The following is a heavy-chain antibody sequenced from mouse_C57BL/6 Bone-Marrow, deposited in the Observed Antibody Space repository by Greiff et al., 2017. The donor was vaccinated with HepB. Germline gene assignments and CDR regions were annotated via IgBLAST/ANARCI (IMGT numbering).Heavy chain of an antibody. Sequence: VQLQQSGPELVKPGASVKISCKASGYAFSSSWMNWVKQRPGKGLEWIGRIYPGDGDTNYNGKFKGKATLTAEKSSSTAYMQLSSLTSEDSAVYFCARRELITDYWGQGTSVTVSS. CDR3: ARRELITDY. D-gene: IGHD1-1*01. V-gene: IGHV1-82*01. CDR2: IYPGDGDT. CDR1: GYAFSSSW. J-gene: IGHJ4*01.